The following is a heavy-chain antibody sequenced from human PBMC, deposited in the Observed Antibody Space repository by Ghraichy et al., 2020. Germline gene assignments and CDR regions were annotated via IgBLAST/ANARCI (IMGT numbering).Heavy chain of an antibody. Sequence: TLSLTCAISGDSVSSNSAAWNWIRQSPSRGLEWLGGTYYRSKWYNDYAVSVKSRITINPDTSKNQFSLQLNSVTPEDTAVYYCARARREQQLVTRADDAFDIWGQGTMVTVSS. D-gene: IGHD6-13*01. CDR3: ARARREQQLVTRADDAFDI. J-gene: IGHJ3*02. CDR2: TYYRSKWYN. V-gene: IGHV6-1*01. CDR1: GDSVSSNSAA.